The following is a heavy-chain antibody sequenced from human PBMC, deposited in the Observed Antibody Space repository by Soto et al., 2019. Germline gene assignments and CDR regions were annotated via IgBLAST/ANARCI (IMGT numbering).Heavy chain of an antibody. V-gene: IGHV4-31*03. D-gene: IGHD3-10*01. CDR2: IYYSGST. CDR3: AGGALRTFAY. J-gene: IGHJ4*02. CDR1: GGSIRRRGNS. Sequence: QVQLQESGPGLVKPSQTLSLTCTVSGGSIRRRGNSWSWIRPHSGKGLEWIGYIYYSGSTYYNPSLQSRLTIALDTSKTQFSLKRSSVTAADTAVYYCAGGALRTFAYWGQGTVVSVSS.